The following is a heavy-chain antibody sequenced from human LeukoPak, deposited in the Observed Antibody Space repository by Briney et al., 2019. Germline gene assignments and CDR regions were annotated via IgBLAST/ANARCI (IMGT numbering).Heavy chain of an antibody. Sequence: SETLSLTCTVSGGSISSGGYYWSWIRQHPGKGLEWTGYIYYSGSTYYNPSPKSRVTISVDTSKNQFSLKLSSVTAADTAVYYCARGDSYGNDYWGQGTLVTVSS. CDR3: ARGDSYGNDY. CDR2: IYYSGST. CDR1: GGSISSGGYY. D-gene: IGHD5-18*01. V-gene: IGHV4-31*03. J-gene: IGHJ4*02.